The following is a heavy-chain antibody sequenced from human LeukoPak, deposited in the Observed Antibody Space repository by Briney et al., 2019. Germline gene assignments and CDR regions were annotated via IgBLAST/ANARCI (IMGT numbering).Heavy chain of an antibody. D-gene: IGHD3-10*01. J-gene: IGHJ4*02. Sequence: GGSLRLSCAASGFTFSSYWMSWVRQAPGKGLEWVANIKQDGSEKYYVDSVKGRFTISRDNAKNSLYLQMNSLRAEDTAVYYCARGDQITMVRGVTPFDYWGQGTLVSVSS. V-gene: IGHV3-7*01. CDR3: ARGDQITMVRGVTPFDY. CDR1: GFTFSSYW. CDR2: IKQDGSEK.